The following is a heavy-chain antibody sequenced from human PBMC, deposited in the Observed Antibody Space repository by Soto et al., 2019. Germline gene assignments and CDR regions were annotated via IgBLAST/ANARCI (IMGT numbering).Heavy chain of an antibody. CDR3: ARHYYYDSSGYYVAFDI. J-gene: IGHJ3*02. CDR2: IYYSGST. Sequence: PSATIYLHFTSSGGSISSSRYYRRSISKHTGKGLEWIGSIYYSGSTYYNPSLKSRVTISVDTSKNQFSLKLSSVTAADTAVYYCARHYYYDSSGYYVAFDIWGQGRMVTGSS. D-gene: IGHD3-22*01. CDR1: GGSISSSRYY. V-gene: IGHV4-39*01.